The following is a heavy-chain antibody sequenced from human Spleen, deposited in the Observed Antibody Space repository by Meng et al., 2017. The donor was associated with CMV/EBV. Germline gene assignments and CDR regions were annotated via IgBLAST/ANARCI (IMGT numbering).Heavy chain of an antibody. Sequence: GGSLRLSCAASGFTISSYAMHWVRQAPGKGLEWVAVISYDGSNKYYADSVKGRFTISRDNSKNTLYLQMNSLRAEDTAVYYCARDGGSSWYYYYYYGMDVWGQGTTVTVSS. CDR2: ISYDGSNK. D-gene: IGHD6-13*01. CDR3: ARDGGSSWYYYYYYGMDV. V-gene: IGHV3-30*04. J-gene: IGHJ6*02. CDR1: GFTISSYA.